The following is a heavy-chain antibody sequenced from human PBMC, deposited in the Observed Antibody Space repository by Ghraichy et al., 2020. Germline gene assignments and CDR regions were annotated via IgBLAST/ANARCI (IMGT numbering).Heavy chain of an antibody. D-gene: IGHD4-23*01. J-gene: IGHJ6*03. CDR1: GGTFSSYA. CDR3: AWGRLTTVVKIQYYYYYMDV. V-gene: IGHV1-69*13. CDR2: IIPIFGTA. Sequence: SVKVSCKASGGTFSSYAISWVRQAPGQGLEWMGGIIPIFGTANYAQKFQGRVTITADESTSTAYMELSSLRSEDTAVYYCAWGRLTTVVKIQYYYYYMDVWGKGTTVTVSS.